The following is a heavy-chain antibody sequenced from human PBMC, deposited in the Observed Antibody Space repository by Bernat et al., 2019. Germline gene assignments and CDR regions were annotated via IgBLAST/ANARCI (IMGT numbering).Heavy chain of an antibody. Sequence: EVQLVESGGALVQPGGSLRLSCVGSGFSFSGIWMTWVRQAPGKGLEWVANIKQDGSVQHYVDSVKGRFIISRDNTKNSLFLQMNSLGVDDTADYYCARGYGPENWGKGTLVTVSS. V-gene: IGHV3-7*03. J-gene: IGHJ1*01. CDR3: ARGYGPEN. CDR1: GFSFSGIW. D-gene: IGHD2-8*02. CDR2: IKQDGSVQ.